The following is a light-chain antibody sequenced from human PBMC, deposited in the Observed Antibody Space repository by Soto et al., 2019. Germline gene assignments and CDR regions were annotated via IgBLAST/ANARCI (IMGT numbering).Light chain of an antibody. CDR1: QSIGAS. J-gene: IGKJ2*01. Sequence: DIQMTQSPSTLSASVGDRVTITCRATQSIGASLAWYQQQPGKGPKLLIYDASTLETGVPTRFSGSGSGTEFTVTISSLQPDDFASSYCQQYTSCPYTFGQGT. V-gene: IGKV1-5*01. CDR2: DAS. CDR3: QQYTSCPYT.